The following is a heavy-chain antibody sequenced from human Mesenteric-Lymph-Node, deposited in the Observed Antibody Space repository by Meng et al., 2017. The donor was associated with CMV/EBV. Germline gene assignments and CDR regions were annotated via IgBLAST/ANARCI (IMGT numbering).Heavy chain of an antibody. D-gene: IGHD5-18*01. J-gene: IGHJ6*02. CDR3: ARDWVHTAMVQGYYYGMDV. Sequence: ASVKVSCKASGYTFIGYYMHWVRQAPGQGLEWMGWINPYSGDTNYAQKFQGRVTMTRDTSISTVYIELSRLRSDDTAVYYCARDWVHTAMVQGYYYGMDVWGQGTTVTVSS. CDR1: GYTFIGYY. V-gene: IGHV1-2*02. CDR2: INPYSGDT.